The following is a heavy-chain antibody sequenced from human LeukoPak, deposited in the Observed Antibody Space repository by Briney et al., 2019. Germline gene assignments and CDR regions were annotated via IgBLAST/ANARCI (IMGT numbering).Heavy chain of an antibody. CDR2: IRFDGSSK. J-gene: IGHJ3*02. CDR3: AKVRVDTAMVDAFDI. D-gene: IGHD5-18*01. V-gene: IGHV3-30*02. Sequence: GGSLRLSCAASGLRFSNYGMHWVRQAPGRGLEWVAFIRFDGSSKYFADSVKGRFIISRDNFQNTLILQMNNLKVEDTAVYYCAKVRVDTAMVDAFDIWGQGTRVVVSS. CDR1: GLRFSNYG.